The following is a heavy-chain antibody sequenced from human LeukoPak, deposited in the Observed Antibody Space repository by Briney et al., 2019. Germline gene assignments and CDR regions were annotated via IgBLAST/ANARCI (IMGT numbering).Heavy chain of an antibody. CDR2: ISSSGSTI. CDR1: GFTFSSYE. Sequence: GGSLRLPCAASGFTFSSYEMNWVRQAPGKGLEWVSYISSSGSTIYYADSVKGRFTISRDNAKNSLYLQMNSLRAGDTAVYYCARDLQHYYDSSDNDYWGQGTLVTASS. CDR3: ARDLQHYYDSSDNDY. J-gene: IGHJ4*02. D-gene: IGHD3-22*01. V-gene: IGHV3-48*03.